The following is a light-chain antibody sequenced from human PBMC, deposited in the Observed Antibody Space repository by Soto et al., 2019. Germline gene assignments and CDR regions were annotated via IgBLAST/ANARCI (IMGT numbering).Light chain of an antibody. Sequence: DIQMTQSPSSLSASVGDRVTITCRASQSISSYLNWYQQKPGKAPKLLIYAASSLQSGVPSRFSGSGSGTDFTLTISSLQPEDVATYYCQQSLSIPPTFGQGTKVAI. CDR2: AAS. V-gene: IGKV1-39*01. J-gene: IGKJ1*01. CDR1: QSISSY. CDR3: QQSLSIPPT.